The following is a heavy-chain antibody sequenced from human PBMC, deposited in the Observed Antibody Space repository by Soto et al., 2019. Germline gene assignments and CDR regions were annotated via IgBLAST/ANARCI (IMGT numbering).Heavy chain of an antibody. D-gene: IGHD3-9*01. CDR3: ARVTYYDILSQRAFDY. CDR1: GYTFTSYA. Sequence: QVQLVQSGAEVKKPGASVKASCKASGYTFTSYAMHWVRQAPGQRLEWMGWSNAGNGNTKYSQKFQGRVTITRDTSASTAHRELSSLRCKDRAVYYCARVTYYDILSQRAFDYWGKGTLVTVSS. V-gene: IGHV1-3*01. J-gene: IGHJ4*02. CDR2: SNAGNGNT.